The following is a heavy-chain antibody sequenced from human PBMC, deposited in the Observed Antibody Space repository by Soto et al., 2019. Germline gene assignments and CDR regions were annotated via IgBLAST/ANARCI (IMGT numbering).Heavy chain of an antibody. CDR2: ISGSDGST. Sequence: PGGSLRLSCVASGFSFSSHAMSWVRQAPGKGLEWVSVISGSDGSTYYADSVKGRFTISRDNSKSTLYLQMNSLRAEDTAVYYCAKDRERDAWYEDYWGQGTLVTVSS. V-gene: IGHV3-23*01. J-gene: IGHJ4*02. D-gene: IGHD6-13*01. CDR3: AKDRERDAWYEDY. CDR1: GFSFSSHA.